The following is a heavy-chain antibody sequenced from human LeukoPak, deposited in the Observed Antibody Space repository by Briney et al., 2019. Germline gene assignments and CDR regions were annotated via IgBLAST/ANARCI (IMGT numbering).Heavy chain of an antibody. CDR3: ARRVGRLDY. Sequence: SETLSLTCAVYGGSFSGYYWSWIRQPPGKGLEWIGEINHSGSTNYNPSLKSRVTISVDTSKNQFSLKLSSVTAADTAVYYCARRVGRLDYWGQGTLVTVSS. D-gene: IGHD3-10*01. J-gene: IGHJ4*02. CDR1: GGSFSGYY. CDR2: INHSGST. V-gene: IGHV4-34*01.